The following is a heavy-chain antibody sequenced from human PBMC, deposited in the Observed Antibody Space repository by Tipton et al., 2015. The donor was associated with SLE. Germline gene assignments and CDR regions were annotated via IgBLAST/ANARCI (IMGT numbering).Heavy chain of an antibody. CDR3: ARDGEYSTCDLNDY. CDR2: IDQDGSDK. Sequence: QLVQSGGGLVQPGGSLRLSCLASGFTFRSYWMTWVRQAPGKGLEWVGNIDQDGSDKTYVDSVRGRFTISRDNAKSSPFLQMNSLRAEDTAVYYCARDGEYSTCDLNDYWGQGTLVTVSS. V-gene: IGHV3-7*01. D-gene: IGHD5-12*01. CDR1: GFTFRSYW. J-gene: IGHJ4*02.